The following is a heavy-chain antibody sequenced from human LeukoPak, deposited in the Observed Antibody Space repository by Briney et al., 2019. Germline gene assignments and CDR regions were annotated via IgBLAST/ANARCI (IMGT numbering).Heavy chain of an antibody. D-gene: IGHD1-26*01. CDR1: GFTVSSNF. CDR2: IYSRGGT. CDR3: AREPPVWRESLPSRHFDY. Sequence: GGSLRLSCAASGFTVSSNFMSWVRQAPGKGLECVSVIYSRGGTYYADSEQGRFTISRDDSKNTLYIQMNSLRAEDTAVYYCAREPPVWRESLPSRHFDYWGQGTLVTVSS. J-gene: IGHJ4*02. V-gene: IGHV3-53*01.